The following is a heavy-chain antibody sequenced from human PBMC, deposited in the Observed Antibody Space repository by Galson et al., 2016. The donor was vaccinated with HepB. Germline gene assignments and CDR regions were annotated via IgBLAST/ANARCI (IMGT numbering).Heavy chain of an antibody. D-gene: IGHD5-18*01. V-gene: IGHV2-5*02. Sequence: PALVKPTQTLTLTCTFSGFSLSTRGVGVGWIRQPPGETLGWLALIYWDDDKQYSPSLKSRHTITRDTSKSQVVLTMTNLGPVDTATYYCAHLAPGGHSYGIFYYYYMDVWGKGTTVTVSS. CDR2: IYWDDDK. CDR3: AHLAPGGHSYGIFYYYYMDV. J-gene: IGHJ6*03. CDR1: GFSLSTRGVG.